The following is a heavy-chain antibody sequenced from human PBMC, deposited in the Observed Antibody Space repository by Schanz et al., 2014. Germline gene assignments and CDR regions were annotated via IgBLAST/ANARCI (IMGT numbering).Heavy chain of an antibody. CDR3: ELITLDRGVRNDY. D-gene: IGHD3-10*01. CDR2: INHSGGT. J-gene: IGHJ4*02. CDR1: GGSSSDCY. V-gene: IGHV4-34*01. Sequence: QVQLQQWGAGLLKASETLSLTCAVYGGSSSDCYWSWIRQPPGKGLEWIGEINHSGGTNYNPSLKRRVPMSVDTSKNQFSLILTSVTAADTAVYYCELITLDRGVRNDYWGQGTLVSVSS.